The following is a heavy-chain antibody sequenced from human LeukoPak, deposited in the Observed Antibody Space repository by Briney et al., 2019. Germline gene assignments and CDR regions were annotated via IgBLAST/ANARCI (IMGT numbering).Heavy chain of an antibody. V-gene: IGHV4-59*01. D-gene: IGHD3-10*01. CDR3: ARDSGS. CDR2: IYYSGST. Sequence: SETLSLTCTVSGGSISSYYWSWIRQPPGKGLEWIGYIYYSGSTNHNPSLKSRVTISVDTSKNQFSLKLSSVTAADTAVYYCARDSGSWGQGTLVTVSS. J-gene: IGHJ4*02. CDR1: GGSISSYY.